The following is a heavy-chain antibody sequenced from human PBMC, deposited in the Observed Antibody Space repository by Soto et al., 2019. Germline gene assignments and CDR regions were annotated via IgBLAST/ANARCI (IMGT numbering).Heavy chain of an antibody. D-gene: IGHD2-15*01. V-gene: IGHV3-48*02. J-gene: IGHJ4*02. Sequence: GGSLRLSCAASGFTFSSYSMNWVRQAPGKGLEWVSYISSSSSTIYYADSVMGRFTISRDNAKNSLYLQMNSLRDEDTAVYYCARDQAYCSGGSCYPGGLDYWGQGTLVTVSS. CDR3: ARDQAYCSGGSCYPGGLDY. CDR1: GFTFSSYS. CDR2: ISSSSSTI.